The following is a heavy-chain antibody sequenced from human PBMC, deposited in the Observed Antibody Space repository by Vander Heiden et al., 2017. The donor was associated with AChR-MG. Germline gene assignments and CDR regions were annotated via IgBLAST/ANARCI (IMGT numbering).Heavy chain of an antibody. Sequence: QVQLVQSGAEVKKPGASVKVSCKASGFSFTDFLMHWVRQAPGRGLEWMGCINPKNGVTIYAQKFQGRVTMTRDTSITTASLEVTALTSDDTAGYYCARETGGFESWGQGTLVTVSS. CDR2: INPKNGVT. J-gene: IGHJ5*01. CDR1: GFSFTDFL. D-gene: IGHD7-27*01. CDR3: ARETGGFES. V-gene: IGHV1-2*02.